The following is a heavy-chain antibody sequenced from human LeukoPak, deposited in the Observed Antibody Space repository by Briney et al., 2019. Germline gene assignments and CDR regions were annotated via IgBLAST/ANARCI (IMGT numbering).Heavy chain of an antibody. J-gene: IGHJ5*02. CDR2: INPNSGGT. Sequence: GASVKVSCKASGYTFTGYYMHWVRQAPGQGLEWMGWINPNSGGTNYAQKFQGRVTMTRDTSISTAYMELSRLRSDDTAVYYCARDHPYYYDSSGYYFNWFDPWGQGTLVTVSS. CDR3: ARDHPYYYDSSGYYFNWFDP. CDR1: GYTFTGYY. D-gene: IGHD3-22*01. V-gene: IGHV1-2*02.